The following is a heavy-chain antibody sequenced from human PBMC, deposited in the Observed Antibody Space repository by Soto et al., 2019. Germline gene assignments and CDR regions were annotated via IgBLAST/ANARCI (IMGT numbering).Heavy chain of an antibody. CDR1: GFTFSDYY. J-gene: IGHJ3*02. D-gene: IGHD1-1*01. CDR2: ISSSGSTI. CDR3: ARDPRKLERRGPYAFDI. Sequence: PGGSLRLSCAASGFTFSDYYMSWIRQAPGKGLEWVSYISSSGSTIYYADSVKGRFTISRDNAKNSLYLQMNSLRAEDTAVYYFARDPRKLERRGPYAFDIWGQGTMVTVSS. V-gene: IGHV3-11*01.